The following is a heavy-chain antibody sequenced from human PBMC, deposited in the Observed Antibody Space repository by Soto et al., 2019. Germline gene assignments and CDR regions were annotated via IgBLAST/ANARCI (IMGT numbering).Heavy chain of an antibody. Sequence: QVQLVESGGGVVQPGRSLRLSCAASGFTFSSYGMHWVRQAPGKGLEWVAVIWYDGSNKYYADSVKGRFTISRDNSKNTLYLQMNSLRAEDTAMYYCARGSSGWYPPLYYYYYYGMDVWGQGTTVTVSS. V-gene: IGHV3-33*01. CDR2: IWYDGSNK. CDR1: GFTFSSYG. J-gene: IGHJ6*02. CDR3: ARGSSGWYPPLYYYYYYGMDV. D-gene: IGHD6-19*01.